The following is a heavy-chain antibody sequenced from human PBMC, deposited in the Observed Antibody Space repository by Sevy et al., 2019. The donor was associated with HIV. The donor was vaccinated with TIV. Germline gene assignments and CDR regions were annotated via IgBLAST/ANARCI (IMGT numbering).Heavy chain of an antibody. CDR3: ARDRGNYYDSSAPNDAFDI. D-gene: IGHD3-22*01. CDR2: IWYDGSNK. Sequence: GGSLRLSCAASGFTFSSYGMHWVRQAPGKGLEWVAVIWYDGSNKYYADSVKGRFTISRDNSKNTVYLQMNGLRVEETAVYYCARDRGNYYDSSAPNDAFDIWGQGTMVTVSS. CDR1: GFTFSSYG. V-gene: IGHV3-33*01. J-gene: IGHJ3*02.